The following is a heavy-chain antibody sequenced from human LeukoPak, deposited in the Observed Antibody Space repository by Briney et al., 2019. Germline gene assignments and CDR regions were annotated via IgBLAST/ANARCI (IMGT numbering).Heavy chain of an antibody. CDR3: ARDLGNSDYDYYYYDMDV. V-gene: IGHV3-30*04. D-gene: IGHD5-12*01. Sequence: GRSLRLSCAASGFTFSSYAIHWVRQAPGKGLEWVAVISYDGSNKYYADSVKGRFTISRDNSKNTLYLQMNSLRAEDTAVYYRARDLGNSDYDYYYYDMDVWGQGTTVTVSS. CDR2: ISYDGSNK. CDR1: GFTFSSYA. J-gene: IGHJ6*02.